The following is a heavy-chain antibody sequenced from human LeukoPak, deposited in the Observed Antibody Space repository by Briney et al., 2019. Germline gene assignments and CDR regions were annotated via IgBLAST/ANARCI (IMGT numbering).Heavy chain of an antibody. CDR1: GFTFSSYS. J-gene: IGHJ4*02. D-gene: IGHD3-22*01. Sequence: PGGSLRLSCAASGFTFSSYSMNWVRQAPGKGLEWVSSISSSSSYIYCADSVKGRFTISRDNAKNSLYLQMNSVRAEDTAVYYCAKGKFDSSGYYFNYFDYWGQGTLVTVSS. CDR2: ISSSSSYI. V-gene: IGHV3-21*04. CDR3: AKGKFDSSGYYFNYFDY.